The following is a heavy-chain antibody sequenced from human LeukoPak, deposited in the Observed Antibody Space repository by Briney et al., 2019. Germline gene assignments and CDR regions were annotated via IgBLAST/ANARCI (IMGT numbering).Heavy chain of an antibody. V-gene: IGHV1-3*01. Sequence: ASVKVSCKASGYTFSSYAMHWVRQAPGERLEWMGWINAGNGNTKYSQKFQRRLTITRDTTANTAYIELSSLRSEDTAVYYCAKDSLWFGEFDYWGQGTLDSVSS. J-gene: IGHJ4*02. D-gene: IGHD3-10*01. CDR2: INAGNGNT. CDR1: GYTFSSYA. CDR3: AKDSLWFGEFDY.